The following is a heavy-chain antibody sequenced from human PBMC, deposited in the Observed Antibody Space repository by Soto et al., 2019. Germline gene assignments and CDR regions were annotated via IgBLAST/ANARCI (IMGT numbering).Heavy chain of an antibody. CDR3: ARDGTRIQLWLLPVTDYYYGMDV. CDR2: ISYDGSNK. V-gene: IGHV3-30-3*01. CDR1: GFTFSSYA. D-gene: IGHD5-18*01. Sequence: VQLVESGGGVVQPGRSLRLSCAASGFTFSSYAMHWVRQAPGKGLEWVAVISYDGSNKYYADSVKGRFTISRDNSKNTLYLQMNSLRAEDTAVYYCARDGTRIQLWLLPVTDYYYGMDVWGQGTTVTVSS. J-gene: IGHJ6*02.